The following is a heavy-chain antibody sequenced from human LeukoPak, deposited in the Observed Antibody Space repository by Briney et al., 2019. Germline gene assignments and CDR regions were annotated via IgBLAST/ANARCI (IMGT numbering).Heavy chain of an antibody. Sequence: SETLSLTCTFSGGSISSYYWSWIRQHPGEGLEWIGYIYYSGSTYYNPSLKSRVPISVDTSKNQFSLKLSSVTAADTAVYYCASRGAGGSGRTATVSPFDYWGQGTLVTVSS. D-gene: IGHD6-19*01. V-gene: IGHV4-59*06. CDR1: GGSISSYY. CDR3: ASRGAGGSGRTATVSPFDY. J-gene: IGHJ4*02. CDR2: IYYSGST.